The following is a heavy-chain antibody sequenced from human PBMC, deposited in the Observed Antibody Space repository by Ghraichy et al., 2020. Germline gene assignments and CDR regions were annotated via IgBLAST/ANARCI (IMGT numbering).Heavy chain of an antibody. CDR1: GDSVSGISSA. D-gene: IGHD3-9*01. V-gene: IGHV6-1*01. Sequence: SQTLSLTCAISGDSVSGISSAWNWIRQSPSRGLEWLGRTYYRSKWYNDYEVSVKSRITINPDTSKNQFSLQLNSVTPEDSAVYYFARDILTVNLDYLDYWGQGTLVTVSS. CDR2: TYYRSKWYN. J-gene: IGHJ4*02. CDR3: ARDILTVNLDYLDY.